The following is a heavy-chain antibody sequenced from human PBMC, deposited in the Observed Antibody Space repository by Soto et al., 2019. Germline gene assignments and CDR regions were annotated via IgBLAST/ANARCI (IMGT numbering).Heavy chain of an antibody. CDR1: GGTFSSYT. Sequence: QVQLVQSGAEVKKPGSSVKVSCKASGGTFSSYTISWVRQAPGQGLEWMGRIIPILGIANYAQKFQGRVTITADKSTSTAYMELSSLRSEDTAVYYCARARRAVAGTGWFDPWGQGTLFTVSS. J-gene: IGHJ5*02. D-gene: IGHD6-19*01. CDR3: ARARRAVAGTGWFDP. CDR2: IIPILGIA. V-gene: IGHV1-69*02.